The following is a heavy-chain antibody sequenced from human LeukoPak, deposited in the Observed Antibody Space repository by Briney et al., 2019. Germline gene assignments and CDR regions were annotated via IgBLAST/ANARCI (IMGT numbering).Heavy chain of an antibody. CDR2: ITASGTYT. J-gene: IGHJ4*02. D-gene: IGHD3-10*01. Sequence: GGSLRLSCAASGFTFSSYAMGWVRQAPGKGLEWVSAITASGTYTNYADSLKGRFSISRDNSMNTLYLQMSSLRAEDTAMYYCVKRRGADKGHFDYWGQGALVTVSS. CDR1: GFTFSSYA. V-gene: IGHV3-23*01. CDR3: VKRRGADKGHFDY.